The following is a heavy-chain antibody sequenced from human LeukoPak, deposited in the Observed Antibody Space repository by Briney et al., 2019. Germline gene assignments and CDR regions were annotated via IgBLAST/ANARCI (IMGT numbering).Heavy chain of an antibody. CDR3: AKDRDYSSSWPRYYFDY. CDR2: IRYDGSSK. V-gene: IGHV3-30*02. CDR1: GFTFSNYG. J-gene: IGHJ4*02. D-gene: IGHD6-13*01. Sequence: GGSLRLSCAASGFTFSNYGMHWVRQAPGKGLEWVAFIRYDGSSKYYADSVKGRFTISRDNSKSTLYLQMNSLRVEDTAVYYCAKDRDYSSSWPRYYFDYWGQGTLVTVSS.